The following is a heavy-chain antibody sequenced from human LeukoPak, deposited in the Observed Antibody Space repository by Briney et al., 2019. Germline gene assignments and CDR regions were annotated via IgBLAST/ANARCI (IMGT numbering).Heavy chain of an antibody. CDR2: IYYSGST. V-gene: IGHV4-30-4*01. CDR1: GGSISSGDYY. J-gene: IGHJ5*01. Sequence: PSETLSLTCTVSGGSISSGDYYWSWIRQPPGKGLEWIGYIYYSGSTYYNPSLKSRVTISVDTSKNQFSLKLSSVTAADTAVYYCARGGAGSYYGTTFDSWGQGTLVTVSS. D-gene: IGHD3-10*01. CDR3: ARGGAGSYYGTTFDS.